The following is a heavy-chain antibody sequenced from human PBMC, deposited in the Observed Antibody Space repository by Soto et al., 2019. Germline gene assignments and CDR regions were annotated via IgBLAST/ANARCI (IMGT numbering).Heavy chain of an antibody. D-gene: IGHD2-2*01. CDR2: IYPRDSDT. Sequence: GESLKISCKGSGYSFTTYWIGWVRQVPGKGLEWMGIIYPRDSDTKYSPSFQGLVTISADKSISTAYLQWNSLKASDTAMYYCARHYGQHDAFDIWGQGTMVTVPS. CDR1: GYSFTTYW. J-gene: IGHJ3*02. CDR3: ARHYGQHDAFDI. V-gene: IGHV5-51*01.